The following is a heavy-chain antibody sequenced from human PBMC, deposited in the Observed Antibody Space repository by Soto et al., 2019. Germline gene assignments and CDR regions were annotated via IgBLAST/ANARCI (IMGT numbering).Heavy chain of an antibody. CDR1: GFTFTDFY. V-gene: IGHV3-7*03. Sequence: EVQLVQSGGGLVQPGGSLRLSCVGSGFTFTDFYMNWVRQAPGKGLEWVANIRPDGSETNYVESVKGRFTTSRDNAKNSLFLQMNRLGADDTAVYYCAGWGGHDYKYWGQGILVTVSS. CDR2: IRPDGSET. CDR3: AGWGGHDYKY. D-gene: IGHD4-4*01. J-gene: IGHJ4*02.